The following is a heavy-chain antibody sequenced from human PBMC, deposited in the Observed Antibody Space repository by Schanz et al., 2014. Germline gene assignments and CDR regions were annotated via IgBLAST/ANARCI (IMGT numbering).Heavy chain of an antibody. V-gene: IGHV1-69*08. CDR1: GGTFSSYT. D-gene: IGHD2-15*01. CDR3: ARENRLPVVVAAHRNYYHAMDV. J-gene: IGHJ6*02. CDR2: IIPILGIG. Sequence: QVQLVQSGAEVKKPGSSVKVSCKASGGTFSSYTISWVRQAPGQGPEWMGRIIPILGIGNDAQKFQGRVTITADKSTSTAYMELSSLRSEDTAVYYCARENRLPVVVAAHRNYYHAMDVWGQGTTV.